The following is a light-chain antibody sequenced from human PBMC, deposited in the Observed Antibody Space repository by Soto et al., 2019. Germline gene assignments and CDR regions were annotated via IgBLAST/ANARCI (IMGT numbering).Light chain of an antibody. CDR2: NDD. Sequence: LRVNISCSGGXXNIGKDTVNWYQQLPGTAPKLLMFNDDKRPSGVPDRFSGSRSGTSASLAISGLQSDDEAVYFCSTWDDSLNGWVFGGGTKLTVL. CDR3: STWDDSLNGWV. J-gene: IGLJ3*02. CDR1: XXNIGKDT. V-gene: IGLV1-44*01.